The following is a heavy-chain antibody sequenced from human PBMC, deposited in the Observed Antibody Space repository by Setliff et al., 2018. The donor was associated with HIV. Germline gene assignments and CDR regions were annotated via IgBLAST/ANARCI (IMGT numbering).Heavy chain of an antibody. CDR1: GFSFSSYT. Sequence: PGGSLRLSCAASGFSFSSYTMNWVRQAPGKGLEWVSSISSSGSYIYYADSVKGRFIASTDNAKNSLFLEMNSLKAEDTAVYYCARAYNVYDYRFDSSGYDYWGQGTLVTVSS. CDR3: ARAYNVYDYRFDSSGYDY. D-gene: IGHD3-22*01. J-gene: IGHJ4*02. CDR2: ISSSGSYI. V-gene: IGHV3-21*04.